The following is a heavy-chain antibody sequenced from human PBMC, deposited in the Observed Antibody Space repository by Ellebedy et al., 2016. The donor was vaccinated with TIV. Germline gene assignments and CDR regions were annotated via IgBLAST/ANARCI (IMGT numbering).Heavy chain of an antibody. CDR1: GYTISNYD. CDR2: INPRAGTT. D-gene: IGHD7-27*01. V-gene: IGHV1-46*01. Sequence: ASVKVSCKASGYTISNYDIPWVRPAPGQGLEWMGIINPRAGTTSYAQKFQGRVTMTRETATTTVYMALSRLTSKDTAVYYCARVWGQAVFVPWGQGTLVTVSA. J-gene: IGHJ5*02. CDR3: ARVWGQAVFVP.